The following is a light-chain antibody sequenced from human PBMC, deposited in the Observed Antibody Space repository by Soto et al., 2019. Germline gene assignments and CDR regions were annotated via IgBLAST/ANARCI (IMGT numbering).Light chain of an antibody. CDR1: QSGSRW. Sequence: DIPMTHPPSTLSASVGDRATITCRASQSGSRWLAWYQQRPGKAPNLLISEASTLQSGVPSRFSGGGSGTEFTLTSSSLQTDDFETYYCQQYNSYTWTFGQGTKVEIK. V-gene: IGKV1-5*03. CDR2: EAS. CDR3: QQYNSYTWT. J-gene: IGKJ1*01.